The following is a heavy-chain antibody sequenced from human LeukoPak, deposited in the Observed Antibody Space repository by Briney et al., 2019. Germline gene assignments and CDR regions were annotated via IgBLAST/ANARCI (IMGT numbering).Heavy chain of an antibody. Sequence: GGSLRLSCAASGFTFSSYTMSWIRQAPGKGLEWIAYVSSSGIIKYYPDSVKGRFTISRDNAKNSLSLQMNSLTAEDTAVYYCVRWSPSTVTYDYWGQGTLVTVSS. CDR3: VRWSPSTVTYDY. CDR2: VSSSGIIK. D-gene: IGHD4-17*01. V-gene: IGHV3-11*01. J-gene: IGHJ4*02. CDR1: GFTFSSYT.